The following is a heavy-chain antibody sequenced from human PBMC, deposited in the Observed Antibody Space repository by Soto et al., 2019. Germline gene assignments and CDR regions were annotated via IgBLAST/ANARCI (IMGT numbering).Heavy chain of an antibody. Sequence: PGGSLRLSCAASGFTFSSYEMNWVRQAPGKGLEWVSYISSSGSTIYYADSVKGRFTISRDNAKNSLYLQMNSLRAEDTAVYYCERDSNKYYFDYWGQGTLVTVYS. CDR1: GFTFSSYE. CDR3: ERDSNKYYFDY. CDR2: ISSSGSTI. V-gene: IGHV3-48*03. J-gene: IGHJ4*02.